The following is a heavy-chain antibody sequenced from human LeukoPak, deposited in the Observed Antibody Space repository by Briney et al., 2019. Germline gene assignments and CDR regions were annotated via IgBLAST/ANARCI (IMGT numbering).Heavy chain of an antibody. CDR2: VSDDGSTT. V-gene: IGHV3-74*03. CDR1: GFTFSSFW. CDR3: VRHNAARAFDI. D-gene: IGHD1-1*01. J-gene: IGHJ3*02. Sequence: GGSLKLSCAASGFTFSSFWMHWVRQAPGKGLVWVSRVSDDGSTTTYADSVKGRFTISRDNAKNTLYLQLNSLRPDDTAVYYCVRHNAARAFDIWGQGTMVIVSS.